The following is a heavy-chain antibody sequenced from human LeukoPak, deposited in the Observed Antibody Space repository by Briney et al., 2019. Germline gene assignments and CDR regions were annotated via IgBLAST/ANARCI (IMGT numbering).Heavy chain of an antibody. CDR1: GGSISSNKDY. J-gene: IGHJ4*02. D-gene: IGHD3-9*01. CDR2: IYYSGTT. V-gene: IGHV4-30-4*01. CDR3: ARGRPYYDALTSRFTIGWVDY. Sequence: PSETLSLTCTVSGGSISSNKDYWSWLRQPPGKGLEWIGYIYYSGTTYYNPSLKSRVSISVDTSKNQFSLNLSSVTAEDTAVYYCARGRPYYDALTSRFTIGWVDYWGQGNLATVSS.